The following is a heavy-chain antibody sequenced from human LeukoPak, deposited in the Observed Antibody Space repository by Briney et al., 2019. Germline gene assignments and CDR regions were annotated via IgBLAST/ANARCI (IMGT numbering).Heavy chain of an antibody. V-gene: IGHV1-18*04. CDR2: TSYNGNT. CDR1: GYTFSNYG. CDR3: ASHNGSGWQALGY. J-gene: IGHJ4*02. D-gene: IGHD6-19*01. Sequence: ASVKVSCKASGYTFSNYGISWVRQAPGLGLEWMGWTSYNGNTNYAQKFQDRVTMTTDTSTTTAYMELRSLESDDTAVYYCASHNGSGWQALGYWGQGTLVTVSS.